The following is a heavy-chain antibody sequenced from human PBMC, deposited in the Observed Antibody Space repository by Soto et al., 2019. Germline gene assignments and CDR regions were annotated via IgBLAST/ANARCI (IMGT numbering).Heavy chain of an antibody. Sequence: SETLSLTCTVSGASISSGDYYWSWIRQPPGKGLEWIGYIYYSGTTDYNPSLKSRVTMSIDTSKNQFSLKLSSVTAADTAVYYCASLAVARDYFDYWGQGTLVTVSS. D-gene: IGHD6-19*01. V-gene: IGHV4-30-4*01. J-gene: IGHJ4*02. CDR2: IYYSGTT. CDR3: ASLAVARDYFDY. CDR1: GASISSGDYY.